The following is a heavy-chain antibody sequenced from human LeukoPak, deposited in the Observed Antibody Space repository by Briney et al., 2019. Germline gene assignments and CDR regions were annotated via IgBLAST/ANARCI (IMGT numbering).Heavy chain of an antibody. V-gene: IGHV1-2*02. CDR3: ARVYGDHYGSGVIDY. CDR2: INPNSGGT. Sequence: ASVKVSCKASGDTFTSYYIHWVRQAPGQGLEWMGWINPNSGGTNYAQKFQGRVTMTRGTSLSTAYVELSRLRSDDTAVYYCARVYGDHYGSGVIDYWGQGTLVTVSS. J-gene: IGHJ4*02. CDR1: GDTFTSYY. D-gene: IGHD3-10*01.